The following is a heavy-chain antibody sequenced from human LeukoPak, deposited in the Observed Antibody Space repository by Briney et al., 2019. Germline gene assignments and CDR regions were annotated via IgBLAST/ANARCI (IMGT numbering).Heavy chain of an antibody. J-gene: IGHJ5*02. D-gene: IGHD6-6*01. CDR2: IYTSGST. V-gene: IGHV4-61*02. CDR3: ARDSRWVAARPLYNWFDP. Sequence: SETLSLTCTVSGGSISSGSYYWSWIRQPAGKGLEWIGRIYTSGSTNYNPSLKSRVTISVDTSKNQFFLKLSSVTAADTAVYYCARDSRWVAARPLYNWFDPWGQGTLVTVSS. CDR1: GGSISSGSYY.